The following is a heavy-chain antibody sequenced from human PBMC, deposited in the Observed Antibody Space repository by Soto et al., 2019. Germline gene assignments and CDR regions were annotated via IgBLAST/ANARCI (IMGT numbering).Heavy chain of an antibody. CDR1: GYIFTVYY. CDR3: ASDSGYISGFGT. CDR2: IDTKNDGT. V-gene: IGHV1-2*02. D-gene: IGHD3-16*02. Sequence: VKVSCKASGYIFTVYYMHWVRQGPGQGREWIGRIDTKNDGTNNSKNFPSSVPITRNTSIATVYMEVKGLTSDATAVYYCASDSGYISGFGTWGQGTLV. J-gene: IGHJ5*02.